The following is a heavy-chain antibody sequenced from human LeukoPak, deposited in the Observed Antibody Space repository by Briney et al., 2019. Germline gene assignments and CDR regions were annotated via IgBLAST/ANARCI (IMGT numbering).Heavy chain of an antibody. D-gene: IGHD6-13*01. CDR2: ISAYNGNT. CDR1: GYTFTSYG. J-gene: IGHJ6*03. V-gene: IGHV1-18*01. CDR3: ARDAGGYYYYYMDV. Sequence: ASVKVSCKASGYTFTSYGISWVRQAPGQGLEWMGWISAYNGNTNYAQKLQGRVTMTTDTSTSTAYMELRSLRSDDTAVYYWARDAGGYYYYYMDVWGKGTTVTVSS.